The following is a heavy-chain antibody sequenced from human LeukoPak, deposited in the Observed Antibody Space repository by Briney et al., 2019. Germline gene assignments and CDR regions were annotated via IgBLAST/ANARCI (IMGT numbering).Heavy chain of an antibody. Sequence: GGSLRLSCAASGFTFDDYGMSWVRQAPGKGLEWVSGINWNGGSTGYADSVKGRFTISRDNAKNSLYLQMNSLRAEDTAVYYCAKPLYSGYDFDYWGQGTLVTVSS. CDR1: GFTFDDYG. CDR2: INWNGGST. V-gene: IGHV3-20*04. J-gene: IGHJ4*02. CDR3: AKPLYSGYDFDY. D-gene: IGHD5-12*01.